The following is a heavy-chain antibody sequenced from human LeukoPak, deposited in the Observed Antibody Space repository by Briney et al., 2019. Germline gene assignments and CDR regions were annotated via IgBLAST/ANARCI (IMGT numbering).Heavy chain of an antibody. Sequence: GGSLRLSCAASGFTFSSYSMNWVRQAPGKGLEWVSAISSSSSYIYYADSVKGRFTISRDNSKNTLYLQMNSLRAEDTAVYYCAKALVRLGELSLFPFDYWGQGTLVTVSS. J-gene: IGHJ4*02. V-gene: IGHV3-21*01. D-gene: IGHD3-16*02. CDR2: ISSSSSYI. CDR3: AKALVRLGELSLFPFDY. CDR1: GFTFSSYS.